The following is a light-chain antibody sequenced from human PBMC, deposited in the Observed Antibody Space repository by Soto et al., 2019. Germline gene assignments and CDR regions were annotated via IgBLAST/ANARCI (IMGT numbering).Light chain of an antibody. J-gene: IGLJ2*01. Sequence: QSALTQPPSASGSPGQSVTISCTGTSSDIGVYKSVSWYQQHPGKAPKLIISEVTNRPSGVPDRFSGSKSGNTASLTVSGLQAEDEADYYCSSYAGNYKVIFGGGTKLTVL. CDR3: SSYAGNYKVI. V-gene: IGLV2-8*01. CDR2: EVT. CDR1: SSDIGVYKS.